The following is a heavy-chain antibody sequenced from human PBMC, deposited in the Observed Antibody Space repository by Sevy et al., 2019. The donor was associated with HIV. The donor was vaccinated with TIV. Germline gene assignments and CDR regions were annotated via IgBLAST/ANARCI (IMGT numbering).Heavy chain of an antibody. J-gene: IGHJ6*02. CDR2: IKSKADGGTI. V-gene: IGHV3-15*01. CDR1: GFTFTYAW. Sequence: GGSLRLSCAASGFTFTYAWMTWVRQAPGKGLEWVGRIKSKADGGTIDYAAPVKGRFTISRDDSKNTLYLQMNRLKTEDIGVYYCSTDPIIVLLVTDGMDVWGQGTTVTVSS. D-gene: IGHD2-8*02. CDR3: STDPIIVLLVTDGMDV.